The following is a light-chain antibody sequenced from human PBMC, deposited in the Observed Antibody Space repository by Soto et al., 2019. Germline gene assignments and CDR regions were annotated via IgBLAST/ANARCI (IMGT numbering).Light chain of an antibody. V-gene: IGLV1-44*01. CDR1: TSNIGSNT. CDR2: VNN. CDR3: ATWDDSLSGVV. J-gene: IGLJ2*01. Sequence: QSVLTQTPSASGTPGQTITMSCSGSTSNIGSNTVTWYQQFPGSAPKVLIYVNNQRRSGVPDRFSGSKSGTSAFLAITGLQSEDEADYYCATWDDSLSGVVFGGGTKLTVL.